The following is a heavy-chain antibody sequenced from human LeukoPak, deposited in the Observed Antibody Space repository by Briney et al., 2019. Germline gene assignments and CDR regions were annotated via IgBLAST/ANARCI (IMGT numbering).Heavy chain of an antibody. CDR3: AKDGHYDFWSGYYGDYFDY. D-gene: IGHD3-3*01. V-gene: IGHV3-33*06. J-gene: IGHJ4*02. CDR2: IWYDGSNK. CDR1: GFTFSSYG. Sequence: GGSLRLSCAASGFTFSSYGMHWVRQAPGKGLEWVAVIWYDGSNKYYADSVKGRFTISRDNSKNTLYLQMNSLRAEDTAVYYCAKDGHYDFWSGYYGDYFDYWGQGTLVTVSS.